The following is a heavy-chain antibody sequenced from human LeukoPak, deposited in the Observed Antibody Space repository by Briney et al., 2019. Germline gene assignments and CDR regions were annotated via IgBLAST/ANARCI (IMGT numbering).Heavy chain of an antibody. V-gene: IGHV5-51*01. D-gene: IGHD3-22*01. CDR3: ARHRSSDDSSGVEFDY. CDR2: IYPGDSDT. CDR1: GYSFTSYW. J-gene: IGHJ4*02. Sequence: GESLRISCKGSGYSFTSYWIGWVRQMPGKGLEWMGIIYPGDSDTRYSPSFQGQVTISADKSISTAYLQWSSLKASDTAMYYCARHRSSDDSSGVEFDYWGQGTLVTVSS.